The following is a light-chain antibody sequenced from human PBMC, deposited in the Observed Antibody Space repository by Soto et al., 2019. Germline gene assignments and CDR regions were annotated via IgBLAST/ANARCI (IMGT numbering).Light chain of an antibody. CDR1: TGAVTSGHY. V-gene: IGLV7-46*01. J-gene: IGLJ3*02. CDR2: NTS. Sequence: AVVTQEPSLTVSPGGTVTLTGGSSTGAVTSGHYPYWFQQKPGQAPRTLVYNTSDKHSWAPARFSGSLLGGKAALTLSGAQPEDEAEYYCLLSYSGARVFGGGTKVTVL. CDR3: LLSYSGARV.